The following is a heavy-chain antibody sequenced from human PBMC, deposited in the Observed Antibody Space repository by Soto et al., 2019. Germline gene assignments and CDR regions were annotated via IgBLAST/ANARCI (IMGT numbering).Heavy chain of an antibody. J-gene: IGHJ4*02. CDR2: INAGNGNT. V-gene: IGHV1-3*01. D-gene: IGHD3-22*01. CDR3: ARGAPHDSSGYYGYYFDY. CDR1: GYTFTDYF. Sequence: ASVKVSCKASGYTFTDYFMNWMRQAPGQRLEWMGWINAGNGNTKYSQKLQGRVTITRDTSASTAYMQLSSLRSEDTAVYYCARGAPHDSSGYYGYYFDYWGQGTLVTVSS.